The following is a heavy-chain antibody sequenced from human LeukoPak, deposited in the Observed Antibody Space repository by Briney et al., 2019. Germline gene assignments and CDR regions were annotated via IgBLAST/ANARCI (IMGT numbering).Heavy chain of an antibody. CDR1: ESTLTELS. D-gene: IGHD2-2*01. V-gene: IGHV1-24*01. J-gene: IGHJ5*02. Sequence: GASVTVSRKGSESTLTELSMHWVRQAPGKGLDCMGGFDPEDGDTIYAQKFQGRVTMTEDTSTDTAYMELSSLRSEDTAVYYCATEGCSSTSCYARGWFDPWGQGTLVTVSS. CDR2: FDPEDGDT. CDR3: ATEGCSSTSCYARGWFDP.